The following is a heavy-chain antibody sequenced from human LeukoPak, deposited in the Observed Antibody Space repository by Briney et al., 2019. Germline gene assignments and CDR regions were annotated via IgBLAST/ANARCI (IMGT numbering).Heavy chain of an antibody. CDR1: GGSFSSYY. CDR3: ARQIAVVTEDDAFDI. J-gene: IGHJ3*02. CDR2: IYTSGST. D-gene: IGHD3-22*01. Sequence: PPETLSLTCTVSGGSFSSYYWSWIRQPAGKGLEWIGRIYTSGSTNYNPSLKSRVTMSVDTSKNQFSLKLSSVTAADTAVYYCARQIAVVTEDDAFDIWGQGTMVTVSS. V-gene: IGHV4-4*07.